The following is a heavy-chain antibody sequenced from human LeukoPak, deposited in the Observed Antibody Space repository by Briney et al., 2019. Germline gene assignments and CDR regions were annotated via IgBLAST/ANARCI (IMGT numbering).Heavy chain of an antibody. J-gene: IGHJ4*02. D-gene: IGHD6-6*01. Sequence: ASVKVSCKASGYTFSNYAMHWVRQAPGQRLEWMGWINAGDGNTKYSQKFQGRVTITWDTSASTAYMELSSLRSEDTAVYYCARGQLGNFDFWGQGTLVTVSP. V-gene: IGHV1-3*01. CDR3: ARGQLGNFDF. CDR2: INAGDGNT. CDR1: GYTFSNYA.